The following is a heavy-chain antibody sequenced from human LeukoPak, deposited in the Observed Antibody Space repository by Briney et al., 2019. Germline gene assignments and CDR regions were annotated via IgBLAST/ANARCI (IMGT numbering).Heavy chain of an antibody. D-gene: IGHD3-3*02. Sequence: GGSLRLSCAASGFTFDDYGMTWVRQAPGKGLEWVSTISYSGGSTYYVDSVKGRFTISRDNSKNTLYLLMNSLRAEDTAVYYCAKDWAFKANPYYFDYWGQGTLVTVSS. CDR2: ISYSGGST. CDR1: GFTFDDYG. V-gene: IGHV3-23*01. J-gene: IGHJ4*02. CDR3: AKDWAFKANPYYFDY.